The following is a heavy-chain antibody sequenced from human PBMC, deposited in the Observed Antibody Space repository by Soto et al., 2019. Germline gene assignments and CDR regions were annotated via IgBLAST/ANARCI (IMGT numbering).Heavy chain of an antibody. CDR2: ISGYNGNT. CDR1: GYAFSGYR. Sequence: ASVKVSCKTSGYAFSGYRLSWVRQAPGQGLEWMGWISGYNGNTNYEQRFQDRVTMTTDTTTNTAYMELRSLRSDDTAVYYCAREGPRPYYYYGMDVWGQGTTVTVSS. V-gene: IGHV1-18*01. J-gene: IGHJ6*02. CDR3: AREGPRPYYYYGMDV.